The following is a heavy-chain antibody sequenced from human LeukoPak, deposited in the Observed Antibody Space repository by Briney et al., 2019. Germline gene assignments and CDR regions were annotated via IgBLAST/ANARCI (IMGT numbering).Heavy chain of an antibody. J-gene: IGHJ4*02. CDR2: IYDSGKT. CDR1: GGSMSSGNYY. CDR3: ARHSYGSNIFDC. V-gene: IGHV4-39*01. Sequence: SETVSLTCTVSGGSMSSGNYYWGWIRQPPGKGLEWIGNIYDSGKTYYNPSLKSRVAISVDTSENQFSLKVRSVTAADTAVYYCARHSYGSNIFDCWGQGTLVTVSS. D-gene: IGHD3-10*01.